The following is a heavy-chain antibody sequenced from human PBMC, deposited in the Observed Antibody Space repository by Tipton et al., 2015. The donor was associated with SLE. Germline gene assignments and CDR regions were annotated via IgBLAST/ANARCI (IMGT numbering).Heavy chain of an antibody. Sequence: TLSLTCTVSGGSISSYYWSWIRQPPGKGLEWIGEINHSGSTNYNPSLKSRVTISVDTSKNQFSLKLSSVTAADTAVYYCARVGEQQLPRGYYYYYMDVWGKGTTVTVSS. D-gene: IGHD6-13*01. CDR3: ARVGEQQLPRGYYYYYMDV. V-gene: IGHV4-34*01. J-gene: IGHJ6*03. CDR1: GGSISSYY. CDR2: INHSGST.